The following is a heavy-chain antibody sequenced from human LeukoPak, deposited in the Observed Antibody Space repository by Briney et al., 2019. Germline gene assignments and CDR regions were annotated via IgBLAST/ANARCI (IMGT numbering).Heavy chain of an antibody. CDR3: ARDRGGFTLVRGVSITGAFDI. J-gene: IGHJ3*02. CDR2: INPHSGDT. CDR1: GYTFTGYY. V-gene: IGHV1-2*02. D-gene: IGHD3-10*01. Sequence: GASVKVSCKASGYTFTGYYMNWVRQAPGQGLEWMGWINPHSGDTNYAQKFQGRVTVTRDTSISTAYMELSRLRSDDTAVYYCARDRGGFTLVRGVSITGAFDIWGQGTMVTVSS.